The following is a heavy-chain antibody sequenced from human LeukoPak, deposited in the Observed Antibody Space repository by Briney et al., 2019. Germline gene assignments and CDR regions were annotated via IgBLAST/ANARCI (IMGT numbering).Heavy chain of an antibody. Sequence: PSETLSLTCTVSGGSISSHYWSWIRQPPGKGLEWIGYIYYSGSTNYNPSLKSRVTISVDTSKNQFSLKLSSVTAADTAVYYCARATGYSSSSVWFDPWAREPWSPSPQ. CDR2: IYYSGST. CDR1: GGSISSHY. D-gene: IGHD6-6*01. CDR3: ARATGYSSSSVWFDP. V-gene: IGHV4-59*11. J-gene: IGHJ5*02.